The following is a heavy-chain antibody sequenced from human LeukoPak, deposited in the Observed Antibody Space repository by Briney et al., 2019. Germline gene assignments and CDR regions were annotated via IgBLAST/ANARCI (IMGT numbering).Heavy chain of an antibody. CDR1: GFTVSSNY. D-gene: IGHD6-6*01. CDR3: ARVGSRWSPFDY. J-gene: IGHJ4*02. CDR2: IYSGGTT. Sequence: PGGSLRLSCAASGFTVSSNYMSWVRQAPGKGLECVSLIYSGGTTYYADSVTGRFTISRDNSKNTMYLQMNSLRAEDTAVYYCARVGSRWSPFDYWGQGTLVTVSS. V-gene: IGHV3-53*01.